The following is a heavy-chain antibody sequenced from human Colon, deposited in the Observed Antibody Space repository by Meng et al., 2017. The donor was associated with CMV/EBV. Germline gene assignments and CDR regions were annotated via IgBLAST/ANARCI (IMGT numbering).Heavy chain of an antibody. CDR1: GITFSDYA. Sequence: GGSLRPSCATPGITFSDYALSWVRQAPGKGLEWVSYISSSGSTIYYADSVKGRFTISRDNAKNSLYLQMNSLGAEDTAVYYCARERIPWGDYYYGMDVWGQGTTVTVSS. V-gene: IGHV3-11*04. D-gene: IGHD3-16*01. CDR3: ARERIPWGDYYYGMDV. CDR2: ISSSGSTI. J-gene: IGHJ6*02.